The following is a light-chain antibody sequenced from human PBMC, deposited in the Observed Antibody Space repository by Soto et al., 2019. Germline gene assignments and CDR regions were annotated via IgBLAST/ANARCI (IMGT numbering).Light chain of an antibody. Sequence: DIQMTQSPSSLSASVGDRVTITCRASQSISSYLNWYQQKPGKAPKVLIYAASSLQSGVPSRFSGSGSGTDFTLTISSLHPEDFATYSCQQSYSTPAFGQGTKLEIK. CDR1: QSISSY. CDR2: AAS. CDR3: QQSYSTPA. V-gene: IGKV1-39*01. J-gene: IGKJ2*01.